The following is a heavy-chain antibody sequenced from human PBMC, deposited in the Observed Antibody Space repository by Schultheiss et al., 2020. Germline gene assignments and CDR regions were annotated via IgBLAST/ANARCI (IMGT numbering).Heavy chain of an antibody. J-gene: IGHJ6*02. CDR3: ARDLGGYYDSSGYRTDYYYYGMDV. CDR2: IWYDGSNK. V-gene: IGHV3-33*01. D-gene: IGHD3-22*01. CDR1: GFTFSSYG. Sequence: GSLRLTCAASGFTFSSYGMHWVRQAPGKGLEWVAVIWYDGSNKYYADSVKGRFTISRDNSKNTLYLQMNSLRAEDTAVYYCARDLGGYYDSSGYRTDYYYYGMDVWGQGTTVTVSS.